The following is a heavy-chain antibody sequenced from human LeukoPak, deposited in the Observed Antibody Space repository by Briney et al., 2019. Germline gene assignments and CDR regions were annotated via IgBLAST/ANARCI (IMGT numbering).Heavy chain of an antibody. D-gene: IGHD6-19*01. V-gene: IGHV4-39*07. CDR2: MFYNGAT. CDR1: GGSISSSDYY. Sequence: SETLSLTCSVSGGSISSSDYYWGWIRQPPGEGLEWIGTMFYNGATKSNPSLSSRVTMSIDTSKNQFSLKLRSVTAADTAVYYCAREARFALPVVGSGDYWGQGTLVTVSS. J-gene: IGHJ4*02. CDR3: AREARFALPVVGSGDY.